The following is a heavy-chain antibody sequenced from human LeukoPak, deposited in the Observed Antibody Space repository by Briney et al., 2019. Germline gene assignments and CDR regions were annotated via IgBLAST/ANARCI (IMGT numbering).Heavy chain of an antibody. V-gene: IGHV4-39*07. J-gene: IGHJ4*02. CDR3: ARATRRKGYSGYDVDY. CDR1: GGSISSSSYY. CDR2: IYYSGST. D-gene: IGHD5-12*01. Sequence: SETLSLTCTVSGGSISSSSYYWGWIRQPPGKGLEWIGSIYYSGSTYYNPSLKSRVTISVDTSKNQFSLKLSSVTAADTAVYYCARATRRKGYSGYDVDYWGQGTLVTVSS.